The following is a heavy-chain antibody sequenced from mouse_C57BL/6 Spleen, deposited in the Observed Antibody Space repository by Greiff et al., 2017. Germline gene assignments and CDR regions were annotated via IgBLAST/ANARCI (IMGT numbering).Heavy chain of an antibody. CDR2: IGPNSGGT. V-gene: IGHV1-72*01. CDR1: GYTFTSYW. Sequence: VQLQQPGAELVKPGASVKLSCKASGYTFTSYWMHWVKQRPGRGLEWIGRIGPNSGGTKYNEKFKSKATLTVDKPSSTAYMQLSSLTSEDSAVYYCAREWEVTTIDYWGQGTTLTVSS. CDR3: AREWEVTTIDY. J-gene: IGHJ2*01. D-gene: IGHD2-2*01.